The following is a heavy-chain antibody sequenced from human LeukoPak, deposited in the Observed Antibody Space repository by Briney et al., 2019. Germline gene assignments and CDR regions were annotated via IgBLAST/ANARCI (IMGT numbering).Heavy chain of an antibody. CDR2: ISYDGSHK. CDR1: GFTFISYG. J-gene: IGHJ3*02. Sequence: GRSLRLSCAASGFTFISYGMHGVRQAPGKGLEWGAVISYDGSHKYYADSVKGRFSISRDNSKNTLYLQMKSLRAEDTAVYYCAKGPLTGYYTLDAFDIWGQGTMVTVSS. D-gene: IGHD3-9*01. V-gene: IGHV3-30*18. CDR3: AKGPLTGYYTLDAFDI.